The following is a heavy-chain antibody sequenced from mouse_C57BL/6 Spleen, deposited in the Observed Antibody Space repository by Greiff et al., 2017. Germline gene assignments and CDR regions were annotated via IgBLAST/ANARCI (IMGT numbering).Heavy chain of an antibody. CDR1: GYSITSGYD. CDR2: ISYSGST. J-gene: IGHJ2*01. V-gene: IGHV3-1*01. Sequence: VQLKQSGPGMVKPSQSLSLTCPVTGYSITSGYDWHWIRHFPGNKLEWMGYISYSGSTNYNPSLKSRISITHDTSKNHFFLKLNSVTTEDTATXYCARGDDYDAYFDYWGQGTTLTVSS. D-gene: IGHD2-4*01. CDR3: ARGDDYDAYFDY.